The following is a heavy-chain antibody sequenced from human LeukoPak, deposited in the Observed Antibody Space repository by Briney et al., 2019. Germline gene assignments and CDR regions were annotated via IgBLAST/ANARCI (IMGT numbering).Heavy chain of an antibody. CDR3: ATANSYGNFDY. CDR2: MNPNSGNT. CDR1: GYTFTSYD. Sequence: ASVKVSCRASGYTFTSYDINWVRQATGQELEWMGWMNPNSGNTGYAQKFQGRVTMTRNTSISTAYMELSSLRSEDTAVYYCATANSYGNFDYWGQGTLVTVSS. V-gene: IGHV1-8*01. D-gene: IGHD5-18*01. J-gene: IGHJ4*02.